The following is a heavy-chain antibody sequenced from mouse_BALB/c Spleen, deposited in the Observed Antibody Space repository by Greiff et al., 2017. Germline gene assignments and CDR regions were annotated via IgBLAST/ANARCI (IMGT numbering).Heavy chain of an antibody. CDR1: GYAFTSYN. CDR2: IDPYNGGT. J-gene: IGHJ3*01. CDR3: ARREYYGSSPAWFAY. V-gene: IGHV1S135*01. Sequence: EVQLQQSGPELVKPGASVTVSCKASGYAFTSYNMYWVKQSHGKSLEWIGYIDPYNGGTSYNQKFKGKATLTVDKSSSTAYMHLNSLTSEDSAVYYCARREYYGSSPAWFAYWGQGTLVTVSA. D-gene: IGHD1-1*01.